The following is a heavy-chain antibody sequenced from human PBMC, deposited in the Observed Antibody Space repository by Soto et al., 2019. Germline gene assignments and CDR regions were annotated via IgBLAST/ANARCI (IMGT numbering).Heavy chain of an antibody. V-gene: IGHV3-48*02. D-gene: IGHD6-6*01. CDR2: IISSSSTI. J-gene: IGHJ5*02. Sequence: EVQLVESGGGLVQPGGSLRLSCAASGFTFSSYSMNWVRQAPGKGLEWVSYIISSSSTIYYADSLKGRFTISRDNANNSLYLQMNSLRDEDTAVYYCARAPIGRIAARRNNWFDQGGQGTLVTVSA. CDR1: GFTFSSYS. CDR3: ARAPIGRIAARRNNWFDQ.